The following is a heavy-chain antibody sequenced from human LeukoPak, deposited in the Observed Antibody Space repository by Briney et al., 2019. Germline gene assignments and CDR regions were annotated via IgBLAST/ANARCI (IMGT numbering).Heavy chain of an antibody. D-gene: IGHD2-2*01. V-gene: IGHV3-23*01. CDR2: ISGSGGST. J-gene: IGHJ4*02. CDR3: AKDLNDIVVVEADY. CDR1: GFTFSSYA. Sequence: PGGSLRLSCAASGFTFSSYAMSWVRQAPGKGLEWVSAISGSGGSTYDEDSVKGRFTISRDNSKNTLYLQMNGLRAEDTAVYYCAKDLNDIVVVEADYWGQGTLVTVSS.